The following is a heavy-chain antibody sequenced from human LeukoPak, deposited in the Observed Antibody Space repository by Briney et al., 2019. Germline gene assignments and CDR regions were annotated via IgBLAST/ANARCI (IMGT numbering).Heavy chain of an antibody. CDR3: AREHSSQLRWYPGNS. D-gene: IGHD4-23*01. Sequence: GGSPRLSCAASGFTFSSYAMHWVRQAPGKGLEWVAVVSYDGSNKYYADSVQGRFTISRDNSKNTLYLQMNSLRAEDTAVYCCAREHSSQLRWYPGNSWGQGTLATVSS. CDR1: GFTFSSYA. J-gene: IGHJ4*02. V-gene: IGHV3-30*04. CDR2: VSYDGSNK.